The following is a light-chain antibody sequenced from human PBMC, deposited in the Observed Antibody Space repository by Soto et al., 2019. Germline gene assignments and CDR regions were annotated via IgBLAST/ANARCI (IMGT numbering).Light chain of an antibody. Sequence: QSVLTQPHSVSGAPGQRVTISCTGSSSNIGAGYDVHWYQQLPGTAPKLLIYGNSNRPSGVPDRFSGSKSGTSASLAITGLQAEDEADYYCQSYASSLSVVVFGGGTKLTVL. CDR1: SSNIGAGYD. CDR3: QSYASSLSVVV. J-gene: IGLJ2*01. V-gene: IGLV1-40*01. CDR2: GNS.